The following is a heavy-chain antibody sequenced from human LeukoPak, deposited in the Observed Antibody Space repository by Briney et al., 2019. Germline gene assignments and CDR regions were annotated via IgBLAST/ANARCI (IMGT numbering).Heavy chain of an antibody. D-gene: IGHD1-1*01. CDR1: GGSFSGYY. J-gene: IGHJ4*02. V-gene: IGHV4-34*01. CDR3: SRGQGGTVATCFDF. Sequence: SETLSLTCAVYGGSFSGYYWSWIRQPPGKGLEWIGEINHSGSTNYNPSLKSRVTISVDTSKNQFSLKLSSVTAADTAVYYCSRGQGGTVATCFDFWGPGTLVTVSS. CDR2: INHSGST.